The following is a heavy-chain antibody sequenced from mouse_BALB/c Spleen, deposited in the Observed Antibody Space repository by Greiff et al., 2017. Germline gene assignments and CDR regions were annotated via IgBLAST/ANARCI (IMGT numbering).Heavy chain of an antibody. CDR3: ARKGSSGYAAY. J-gene: IGHJ3*01. CDR2: INPSTGYT. D-gene: IGHD3-1*01. CDR1: GYTFTSYW. Sequence: VMLVESGAELAKPGASVKMSCKASGYTFTSYWMHWVKQRPGQGLEWIGYINPSTGYTEYNQKFKDKATLTADKSSSTAYMQLSSLTSEDSAVYYCARKGSSGYAAYWGQGTLVTVSA. V-gene: IGHV1-7*01.